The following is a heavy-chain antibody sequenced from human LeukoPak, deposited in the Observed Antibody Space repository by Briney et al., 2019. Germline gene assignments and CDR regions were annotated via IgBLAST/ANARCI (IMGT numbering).Heavy chain of an antibody. J-gene: IGHJ4*02. CDR2: IKEDESEK. CDR3: ARVGSGSSYRPFDY. D-gene: IGHD3-10*01. Sequence: GGSLRLSCAVSGFTFSSYWMSWVRQAPGNGPEWVANIKEDESEKNYVDSVKGRFTISRDSAKNSLYLQMNSLRAEDTAVYYCARVGSGSSYRPFDYWGQGTLVTVFS. V-gene: IGHV3-7*01. CDR1: GFTFSSYW.